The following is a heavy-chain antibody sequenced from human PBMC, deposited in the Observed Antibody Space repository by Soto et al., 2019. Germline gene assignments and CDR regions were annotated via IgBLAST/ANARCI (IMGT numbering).Heavy chain of an antibody. V-gene: IGHV4-39*01. CDR2: VYYNENT. CDR3: ARRERYYGSPGWFDP. Sequence: SETLSLTCSVSGGSISSFTYYWGWIRQPPGKGLEWIGTVYYNENTYYNPSLKSRVTITVDTAKNQFSLNLRSVTAADTAMYFCARRERYYGSPGWFDPWGAGTLVTVSS. CDR1: GGSISSFTYY. D-gene: IGHD3-10*01. J-gene: IGHJ5*02.